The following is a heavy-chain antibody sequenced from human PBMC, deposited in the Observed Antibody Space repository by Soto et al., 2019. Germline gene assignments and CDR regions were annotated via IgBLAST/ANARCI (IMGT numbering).Heavy chain of an antibody. CDR2: IYYSGST. J-gene: IGHJ6*02. D-gene: IGHD3-10*01. CDR1: GGSISSGGYY. Sequence: SETLSLTCTVSGGSISSGGYYWSWIRQHPGKGLEWIGYIYYSGSTYYNPSLKSRVTISVDTSKNQFSLKLSSVTAADTAVYYCARDPGSGSYYGGYYYYGMDVWGQGTTVTVS. V-gene: IGHV4-31*03. CDR3: ARDPGSGSYYGGYYYYGMDV.